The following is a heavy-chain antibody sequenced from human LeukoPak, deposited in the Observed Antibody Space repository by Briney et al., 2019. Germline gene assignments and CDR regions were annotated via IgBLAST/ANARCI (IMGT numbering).Heavy chain of an antibody. J-gene: IGHJ6*03. V-gene: IGHV4-59*01. CDR1: GGSISSYY. CDR3: ARGIAPARSLGGYYYYMDV. CDR2: IYYSGST. D-gene: IGHD2-15*01. Sequence: PSETLSLTCTVSGGSISSYYWSWIRQPPGKGLEWIGYIYYSGSTNYNPSLKSRVTISVDTSKNQFSLKLSSVTAADTAVYYCARGIAPARSLGGYYYYMDVWGKGTTVTISS.